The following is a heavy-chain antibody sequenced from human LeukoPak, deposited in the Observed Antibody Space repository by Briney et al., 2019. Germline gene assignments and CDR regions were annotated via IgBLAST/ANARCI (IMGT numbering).Heavy chain of an antibody. Sequence: GGSLRLSCAASGFTFSDYYMSWIRQAPGKVLEWVSYISSSGSTIYYADSVKGRFTISRDNAKNSLYLQMNGLRAEDTAVYYCARVGGSYLLYYYYYYMDVWGKGTTVTVSS. V-gene: IGHV3-11*04. CDR2: ISSSGSTI. D-gene: IGHD1-26*01. J-gene: IGHJ6*03. CDR1: GFTFSDYY. CDR3: ARVGGSYLLYYYYYYMDV.